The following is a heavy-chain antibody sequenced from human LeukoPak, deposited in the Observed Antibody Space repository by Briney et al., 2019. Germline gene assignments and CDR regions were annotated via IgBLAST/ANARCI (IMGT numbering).Heavy chain of an antibody. D-gene: IGHD3-16*01. V-gene: IGHV1-3*01. J-gene: IGHJ4*02. CDR3: ARRNYDHIWGNYGSLYYFDY. Sequence: KFQGRVTITRDTSASTAYMELRSLRSDDTAVYYCARRNYDHIWGNYGSLYYFDYWGQGTLVTVSS.